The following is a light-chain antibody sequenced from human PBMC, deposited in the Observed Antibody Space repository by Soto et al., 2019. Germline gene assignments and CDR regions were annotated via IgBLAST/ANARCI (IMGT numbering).Light chain of an antibody. CDR2: LSSDGSH. V-gene: IGLV4-69*01. CDR1: SGHSSYA. J-gene: IGLJ2*01. CDR3: QTWDTGARVV. Sequence: QLVLTQSPSASASLGASVKLTCTLSSGHSSYAIAWHQQQPEKGPRYLMKLSSDGSHSKGDGIPDRFSGSSSGAERYLTISSLHSEDEADECCQTWDTGARVVFGGGTKLTLL.